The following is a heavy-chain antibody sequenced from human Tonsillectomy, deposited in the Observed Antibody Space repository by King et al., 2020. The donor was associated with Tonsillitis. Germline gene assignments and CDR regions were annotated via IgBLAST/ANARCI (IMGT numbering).Heavy chain of an antibody. CDR3: ARVPPYCSSTSCYPLYYMDV. Sequence: VQLVESGAEVKKPGASVKVSCKASGYTFTNYYMLWVRQAPGQGLEWMGIINPSGGSPSYAQKFPGRVTMTRDTSTSTVYMELSSLRSEDTAVYYCARVPPYCSSTSCYPLYYMDVWGKGTTVTVSS. CDR2: INPSGGSP. D-gene: IGHD2-2*01. J-gene: IGHJ6*03. V-gene: IGHV1-46*03. CDR1: GYTFTNYY.